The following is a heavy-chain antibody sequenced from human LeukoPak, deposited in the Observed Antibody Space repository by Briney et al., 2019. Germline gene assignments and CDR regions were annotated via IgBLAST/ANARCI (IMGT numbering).Heavy chain of an antibody. CDR1: GFTFSIYW. CDR3: ARVSGFSGSYNWFDP. CDR2: INLDGSST. D-gene: IGHD3-3*01. V-gene: IGHV3-74*01. Sequence: GGSLRLSCAASGFTFSIYWMHWVRHAPGKGLVWVSRINLDGSSTSYADSVKGRFTISRDNAKNTLYLQMNSLRAEDTAVYYCARVSGFSGSYNWFDPWGQGTLVTVSS. J-gene: IGHJ5*02.